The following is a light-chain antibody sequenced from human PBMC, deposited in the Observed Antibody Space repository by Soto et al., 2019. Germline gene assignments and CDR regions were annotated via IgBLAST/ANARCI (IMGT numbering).Light chain of an antibody. CDR2: DAS. Sequence: VFRQSPATLCLSPGDRATLSCRASQSVSRNLAWYQQKPGQAPRLLIYDASNRATGIQARFSGSGSVTDFTLTIRSLEPEDFAVYYCKQRSNWATFGPGTKVDIK. V-gene: IGKV3-11*01. CDR3: KQRSNWAT. J-gene: IGKJ3*01. CDR1: QSVSRN.